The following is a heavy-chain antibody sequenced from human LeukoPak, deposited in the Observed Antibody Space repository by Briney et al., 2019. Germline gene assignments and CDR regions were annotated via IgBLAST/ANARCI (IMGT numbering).Heavy chain of an antibody. Sequence: VASVTVSCTASGYTFTSYGISWARQAPGQGLERMGRISAYNGNTNYAQKLQGRVTMTTDTSTSTAYMELRSLRSDDTAVYYCAAHIVMVTGPSFDYWGQGTLVTVSS. J-gene: IGHJ4*02. CDR2: ISAYNGNT. CDR3: AAHIVMVTGPSFDY. V-gene: IGHV1-18*01. CDR1: GYTFTSYG. D-gene: IGHD2-21*02.